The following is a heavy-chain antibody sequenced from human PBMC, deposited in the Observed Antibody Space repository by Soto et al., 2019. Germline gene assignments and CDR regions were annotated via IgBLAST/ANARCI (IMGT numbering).Heavy chain of an antibody. D-gene: IGHD6-19*01. V-gene: IGHV3-30*18. J-gene: IGHJ5*02. Sequence: GGSLRLSCAASGFTFSSYGMHWVRQAPGKGLEWVAVISYDGSNKYYADSVKGRFTISRDNSKNTLYLQMNSLRAEDTAVYYCAKDRAVAGRGTETELWNWFDPWGQGTLVTVSS. CDR3: AKDRAVAGRGTETELWNWFDP. CDR2: ISYDGSNK. CDR1: GFTFSSYG.